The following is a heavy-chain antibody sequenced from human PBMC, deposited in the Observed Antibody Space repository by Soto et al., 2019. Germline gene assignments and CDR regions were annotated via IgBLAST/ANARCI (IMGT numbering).Heavy chain of an antibody. CDR2: IYNSGTT. Sequence: SETLSLTCTVSGGSISSYYWTWVRQAPGKGLEWIGYIYNSGTTYYNPSLKTRATISLDTSKSQFSLRLSSVTAADTAVYYCARAEAWDLLPVGWDFWGQGTQVTVSS. V-gene: IGHV4-59*01. CDR3: ARAEAWDLLPVGWDF. J-gene: IGHJ4*02. CDR1: GGSISSYY. D-gene: IGHD2-15*01.